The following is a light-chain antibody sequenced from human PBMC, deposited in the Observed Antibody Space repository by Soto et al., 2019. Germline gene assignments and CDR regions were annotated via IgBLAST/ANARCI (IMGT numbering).Light chain of an antibody. CDR2: EGN. Sequence: QSVLTQPASVSGSPGQSITISCAGSISDVGSSNLVSWYQQHPGKVPKLIIYEGNRRPSGVSSRFSGSNSGKTASLTISGLQAEDEAAYYCCSYAGSSNLFGTGTKSPS. V-gene: IGLV2-23*03. CDR1: ISDVGSSNL. J-gene: IGLJ1*01. CDR3: CSYAGSSNL.